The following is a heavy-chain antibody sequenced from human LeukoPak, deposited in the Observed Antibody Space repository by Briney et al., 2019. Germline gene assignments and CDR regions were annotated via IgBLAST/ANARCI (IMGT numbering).Heavy chain of an antibody. Sequence: GSLRLSCAASGFTFSSYGMHWVRQAPGKGLEWVAVISYDGSNKYYADSVKGRFTISRDNSKNTLYLQMNSLRAEDTAVYYCAKVRDSSGYSEAYGMDVWGQGTTVTVSS. D-gene: IGHD3-22*01. V-gene: IGHV3-30*18. J-gene: IGHJ6*02. CDR1: GFTFSSYG. CDR2: ISYDGSNK. CDR3: AKVRDSSGYSEAYGMDV.